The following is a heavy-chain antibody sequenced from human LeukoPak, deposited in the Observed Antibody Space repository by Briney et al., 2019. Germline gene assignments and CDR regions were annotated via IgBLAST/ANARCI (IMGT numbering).Heavy chain of an antibody. J-gene: IGHJ5*02. CDR3: AKDGGHWVSARLGVS. CDR1: GFTFSSYT. Sequence: GGSLRLSCAASGFTFSSYTMSWVRQAPGKGLEWVSAITTIDGKAYYAQSVKGRFTLSRDNSKNTLFLQMSSLRAEDTAVYYCAKDGGHWVSARLGVSWGGGTPVTVSS. CDR2: ITTIDGKA. V-gene: IGHV3-23*01. D-gene: IGHD3-16*01.